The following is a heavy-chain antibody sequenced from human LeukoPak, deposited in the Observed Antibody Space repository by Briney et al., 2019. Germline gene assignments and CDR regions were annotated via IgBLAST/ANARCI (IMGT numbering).Heavy chain of an antibody. CDR3: ARHRYSSGYYSFYFDY. V-gene: IGHV4-59*08. CDR1: GGSISNYY. CDR2: IYYSGST. J-gene: IGHJ4*02. D-gene: IGHD3-22*01. Sequence: SETLSLTCTVSGGSISNYYWSWIRQSPGKGLEWIGYIYYSGSTNYNPSLKSRVAISVDTSKNHFSLKLRSVTAADTAVYYCARHRYSSGYYSFYFDYWGQGSLVTVSS.